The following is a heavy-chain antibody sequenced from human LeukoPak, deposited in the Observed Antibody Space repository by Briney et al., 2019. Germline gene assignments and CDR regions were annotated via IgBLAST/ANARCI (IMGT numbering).Heavy chain of an antibody. D-gene: IGHD2-8*01. Sequence: SETLSLTCAVYGGSFSGYYWSWIRQPPGKELEWIGYIYYSGSTNSNPSLKSRVTISVDTSKSQFSLKLRSVTTVDTALYYCTRSTNLEALDIWGQGTMVTVSS. J-gene: IGHJ3*02. CDR2: IYYSGST. CDR3: TRSTNLEALDI. V-gene: IGHV4-59*01. CDR1: GGSFSGYY.